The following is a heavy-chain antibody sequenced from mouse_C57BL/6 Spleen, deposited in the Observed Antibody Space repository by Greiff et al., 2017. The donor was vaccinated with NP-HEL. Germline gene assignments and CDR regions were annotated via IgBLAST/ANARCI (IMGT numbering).Heavy chain of an antibody. CDR1: GYTFTSYW. CDR3: ARGYFDV. J-gene: IGHJ1*03. Sequence: QVQLQQPGAELVRPGTSVKLSCKASGYTFTSYWMHWVKQRPGQGLEWIGVIDPSDSYTNYNQKFKGKATLTVDTSSSTAYLQLSSLTSEDTAVYYCARGYFDVWGTGTPVTVSA. CDR2: IDPSDSYT. V-gene: IGHV1-59*01.